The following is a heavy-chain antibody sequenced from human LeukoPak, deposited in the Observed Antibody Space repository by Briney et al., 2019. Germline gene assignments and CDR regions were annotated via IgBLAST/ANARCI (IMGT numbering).Heavy chain of an antibody. CDR3: VREDKRYFDWSSPYYFDY. CDR1: GGTFSSYA. CDR2: IIPILGVA. J-gene: IGHJ4*02. Sequence: GASVKVSCRASGGTFSSYAISWVRQAPGQGLEWMGRIIPILGVANYAQKFQGRVTITADKSTSTAYMELSSLRSEDTAVYYCVREDKRYFDWSSPYYFDYWGQGTLVTVSS. D-gene: IGHD3-9*01. V-gene: IGHV1-69*04.